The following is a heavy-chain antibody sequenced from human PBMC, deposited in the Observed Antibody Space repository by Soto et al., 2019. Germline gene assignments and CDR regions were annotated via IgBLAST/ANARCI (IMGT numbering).Heavy chain of an antibody. Sequence: PGESLKISCKGSGYSFTSYWIGWVRQMPGKGLEWMGIIYPGDSDTRYSPSFQGQVTISADKSISTAYLQWSSLKASDTAMYYCARQRGERDFWSGYNYYYYYMDVWGKGTTVTVSS. CDR2: IYPGDSDT. J-gene: IGHJ6*03. V-gene: IGHV5-51*01. CDR3: ARQRGERDFWSGYNYYYYYMDV. CDR1: GYSFTSYW. D-gene: IGHD3-3*01.